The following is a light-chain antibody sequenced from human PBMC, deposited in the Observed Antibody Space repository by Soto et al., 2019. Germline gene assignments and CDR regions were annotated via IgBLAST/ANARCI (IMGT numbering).Light chain of an antibody. CDR1: QSISSW. J-gene: IGKJ2*01. CDR2: DAS. Sequence: DIQMTQSPSTLSASVGDRVTITCRASQSISSWLAWYQQKPGKAPKLLIYDASSLESGVPSRFSGSGSGTEFTLTISSLQPDDFAPYYCQQYNSYWGTFGQGTKLEIK. V-gene: IGKV1-5*01. CDR3: QQYNSYWGT.